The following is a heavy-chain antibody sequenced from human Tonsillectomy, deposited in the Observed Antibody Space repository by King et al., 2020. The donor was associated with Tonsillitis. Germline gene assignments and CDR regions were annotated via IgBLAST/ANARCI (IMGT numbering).Heavy chain of an antibody. V-gene: IGHV4-30-4*01. CDR3: ARDQFAIFGVTASPGWFDP. D-gene: IGHD3-3*01. J-gene: IGHJ5*02. CDR1: GGSISSGDYY. Sequence: VQLQESGPGLVKPSQTLSLTCTVSGGSISSGDYYWSWIRQPPGKGLEWIGYIDYSGSTYYNPSLKSRVTISVDTSKNQFSLKLSSVTAADTAVYYCARDQFAIFGVTASPGWFDPWGQGTLVSVPS. CDR2: IDYSGST.